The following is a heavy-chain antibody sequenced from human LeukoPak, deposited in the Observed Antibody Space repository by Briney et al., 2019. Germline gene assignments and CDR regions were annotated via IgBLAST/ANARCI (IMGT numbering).Heavy chain of an antibody. V-gene: IGHV4-39*07. J-gene: IGHJ6*03. Sequence: SETLSHACTVSGGSLSSSSYYWGWIRQPPGKGLEWIGSIYYTGRTYYNPSLKSRVTISVDTSKNQFSLKLSSVTAADTALYYCARDWSDCSGGSCYDPDYHHYYYMDVWGKGTTVTVSS. CDR3: ARDWSDCSGGSCYDPDYHHYYYMDV. CDR2: IYYTGRT. D-gene: IGHD2-15*01. CDR1: GGSLSSSSYY.